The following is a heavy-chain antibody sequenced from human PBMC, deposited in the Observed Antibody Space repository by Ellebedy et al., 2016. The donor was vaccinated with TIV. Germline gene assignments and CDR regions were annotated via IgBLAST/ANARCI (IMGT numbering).Heavy chain of an antibody. Sequence: SETLSLTXTVSGGSISSSSYYWGWIRQPPGKGLEWIGSIYYSGSTYYNPSLKSRVTISVDTSKNQFSLKLSSVTAADTAVYYCASSGIQLDWYFDLWGRGTLVTVSS. V-gene: IGHV4-39*01. J-gene: IGHJ2*01. D-gene: IGHD5-18*01. CDR3: ASSGIQLDWYFDL. CDR1: GGSISSSSYY. CDR2: IYYSGST.